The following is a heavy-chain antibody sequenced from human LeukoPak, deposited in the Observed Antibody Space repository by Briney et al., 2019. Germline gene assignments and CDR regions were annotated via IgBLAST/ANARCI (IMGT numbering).Heavy chain of an antibody. D-gene: IGHD3-3*01. CDR1: GFTFSTYS. CDR3: AKDGAIFGVVIGWFDP. J-gene: IGHJ5*02. Sequence: GGSLRLSCAASGFTFSTYSVSRVRQAPGKGLEWVSAISGSGGSTYYADSVKGRFTISRDNSKNTLYLQMNSLRAEDTAVYYCAKDGAIFGVVIGWFDPWGQGTLVTVSS. CDR2: ISGSGGST. V-gene: IGHV3-23*01.